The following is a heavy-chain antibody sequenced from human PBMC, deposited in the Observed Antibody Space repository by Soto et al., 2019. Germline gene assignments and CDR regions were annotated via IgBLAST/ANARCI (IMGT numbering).Heavy chain of an antibody. CDR2: ISAYNGNT. V-gene: IGHV1-18*01. CDR3: ARDIVVVPAAIGRALNMDV. J-gene: IGHJ6*03. Sequence: ASVKVSCKASGYTFTSYGISWVRQAPGQGLEWMGWISAYNGNTNYAQKLQGRVTMTTDASTSTAYMELRSLRSDDTAVYYCARDIVVVPAAIGRALNMDVWGKGTTVTVSS. D-gene: IGHD2-2*02. CDR1: GYTFTSYG.